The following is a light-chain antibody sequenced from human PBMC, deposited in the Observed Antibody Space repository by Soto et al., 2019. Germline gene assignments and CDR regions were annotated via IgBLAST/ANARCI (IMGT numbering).Light chain of an antibody. CDR2: AVT. CDR1: SSDIGGYNY. Sequence: QSALTQPASVSGSPGQSITISCTGTSSDIGGYNYVSWYQQDSGKAPKLIIYAVTDRPSGVSSRFSGSKSGNTAFLTISGLQAEDEADYYCTSYTRSSNYVFGTGTKVTVL. J-gene: IGLJ1*01. V-gene: IGLV2-14*01. CDR3: TSYTRSSNYV.